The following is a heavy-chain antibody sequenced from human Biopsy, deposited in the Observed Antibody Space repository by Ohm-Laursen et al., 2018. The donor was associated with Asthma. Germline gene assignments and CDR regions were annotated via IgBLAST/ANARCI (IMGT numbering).Heavy chain of an antibody. J-gene: IGHJ6*02. D-gene: IGHD3-16*01. Sequence: SLRLSCTASGFTFSSFGMHWVRQTPAKGLEWVAVISFDGSNKYYADSVKGRFTISRDNSKNTLYLQMTSLSAEDSAVYYCAREGGADYYYYGMDVWGQGTTVTVSS. V-gene: IGHV3-30*03. CDR1: GFTFSSFG. CDR3: AREGGADYYYYGMDV. CDR2: ISFDGSNK.